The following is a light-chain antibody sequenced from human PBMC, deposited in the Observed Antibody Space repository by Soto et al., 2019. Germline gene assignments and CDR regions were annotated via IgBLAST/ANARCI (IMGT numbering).Light chain of an antibody. CDR2: GAS. V-gene: IGKV3-15*01. CDR3: QQYNNWPPWT. J-gene: IGKJ1*01. CDR1: QSVSTN. Sequence: EIVKTQSPATLSVSPGERATLSCRASQSVSTNLAWYQQKPGQAPRLLIYGASTRATGISARFSGSGSGTEFTLTISSLQSEDFAVYYCQQYNNWPPWTFGQGTKVDI.